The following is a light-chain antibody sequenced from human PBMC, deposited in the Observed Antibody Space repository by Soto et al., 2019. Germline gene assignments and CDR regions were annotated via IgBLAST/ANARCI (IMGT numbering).Light chain of an antibody. CDR3: QQYNTNSLA. J-gene: IGKJ4*01. CDR2: KAS. Sequence: DIQMTQSPSTLSASVGDRVTITCRASQSIGNWLAWYQQNPGKAPKLLIYKASSLESGVPTRFSGSGSGTEFTLTISSLQPDDFATYYCQQYNTNSLAFGGGTKVEIK. CDR1: QSIGNW. V-gene: IGKV1-5*03.